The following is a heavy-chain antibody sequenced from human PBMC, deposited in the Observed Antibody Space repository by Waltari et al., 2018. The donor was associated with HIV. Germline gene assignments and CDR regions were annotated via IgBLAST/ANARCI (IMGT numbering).Heavy chain of an antibody. CDR1: GGSMTSSSYY. V-gene: IGHV4-39*01. J-gene: IGHJ5*02. CDR3: ARSFSGYSNYFDP. Sequence: QLQLQESGPGLVKSSETLSLTCTVSGGSMTSSSYYWGWIRQPPGKGLEWIGSMSYSGSTYHNPSLRSRLTISVDTSKNQFSLKLTSVTAADTAVYYWARSFSGYSNYFDPWGQGTLVTVSS. CDR2: MSYSGST. D-gene: IGHD4-4*01.